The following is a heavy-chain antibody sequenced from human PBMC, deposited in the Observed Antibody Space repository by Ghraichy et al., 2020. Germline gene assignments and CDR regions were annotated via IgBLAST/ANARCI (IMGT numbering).Heavy chain of an antibody. D-gene: IGHD3-22*01. Sequence: GGSLRLSCAASGFTFSSYSMNWVRQAPGKGLEWVSYISSSSSTIYYADSVKGRFTISRDNAKNSLYLQMNSLRDEDTAVYYCARVPYDSSGYYYGPHPDQQKRPRRKREQGADYWGQGTLVTVSS. V-gene: IGHV3-48*02. CDR2: ISSSSSTI. J-gene: IGHJ4*02. CDR1: GFTFSSYS. CDR3: ARVPYDSSGYYYGPHPDQQKRPRRKREQGADY.